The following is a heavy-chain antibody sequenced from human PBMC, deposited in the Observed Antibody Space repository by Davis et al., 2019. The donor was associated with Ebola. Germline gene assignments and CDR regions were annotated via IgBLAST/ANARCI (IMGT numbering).Heavy chain of an antibody. CDR1: GFNFSLYG. D-gene: IGHD3-22*01. CDR2: MSAFGSTI. CDR3: ARSYDSSAPFDY. V-gene: IGHV3-48*02. J-gene: IGHJ4*02. Sequence: GESLKISCVASGFNFSLYGMHWVRQAPGKGLEWVAFMSAFGSTIYYADSVRGRFTISRDIAKKSLFLQMSSLRDEDTAVYLCARSYDSSAPFDYWGQGTLVTVSS.